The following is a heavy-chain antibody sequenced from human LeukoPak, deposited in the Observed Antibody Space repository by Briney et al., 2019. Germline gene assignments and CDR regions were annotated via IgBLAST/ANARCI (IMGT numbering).Heavy chain of an antibody. CDR2: MNPNSGNT. J-gene: IGHJ5*02. CDR1: GYTFTSYD. V-gene: IGHV1-8*01. CDR3: AGGPAGVQTFDP. Sequence: AASVKVSCKASGYTFTSYDINWVRQATGQGLEWMGWMNPNSGNTGYAQKFQGRVTITTDESTSTAYMELSSLRSEDTAVYYCAGGPAGVQTFDPWGQGTLVTVSS. D-gene: IGHD2-8*01.